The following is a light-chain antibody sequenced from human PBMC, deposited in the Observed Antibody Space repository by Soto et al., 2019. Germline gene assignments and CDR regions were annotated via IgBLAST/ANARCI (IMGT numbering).Light chain of an antibody. CDR2: DVT. CDR3: GSHSSSGTLEV. Sequence: QSVLTQPASVSGSPGQSITISCTGTSSDVGGSNFVSWYQQHPGKAPKVMIYDVTNRPSGVSNRFSGSKSGNTASLTISGLQAEDEADYYCGSHSSSGTLEVFGGGTKLTVL. CDR1: SSDVGGSNF. J-gene: IGLJ2*01. V-gene: IGLV2-14*03.